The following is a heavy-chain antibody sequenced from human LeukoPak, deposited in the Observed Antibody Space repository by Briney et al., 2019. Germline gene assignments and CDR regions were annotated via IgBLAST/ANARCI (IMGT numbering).Heavy chain of an antibody. D-gene: IGHD3-10*02. CDR2: ISDDGRTT. J-gene: IGHJ6*04. Sequence: GGSLRLSCAASGFTFNSYGIHWVRQAPGKGLEWVAVISDDGRTTYYADSVKGRFTISRDNSKNTLYLQMNSLRAEDTAVYYCAELGITMIGGVWGKGTTVTISS. CDR3: AELGITMIGGV. V-gene: IGHV3-30*18. CDR1: GFTFNSYG.